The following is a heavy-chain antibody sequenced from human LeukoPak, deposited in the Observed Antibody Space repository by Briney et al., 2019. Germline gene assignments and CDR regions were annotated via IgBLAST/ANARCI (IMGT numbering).Heavy chain of an antibody. CDR2: INHSGST. V-gene: IGHV4-34*01. J-gene: IGHJ3*02. D-gene: IGHD3-9*01. CDR3: ARSFFDWSPDAFDI. CDR1: GGSFSGYY. Sequence: SETLSLTCAVYGGSFSGYYWSWIRQPPGKGLEWIGEINHSGSTNYNPSLKSRVTISVDTSKNQFSLKLSSVTAADTAVYYCARSFFDWSPDAFDIWGQGTMVTVSS.